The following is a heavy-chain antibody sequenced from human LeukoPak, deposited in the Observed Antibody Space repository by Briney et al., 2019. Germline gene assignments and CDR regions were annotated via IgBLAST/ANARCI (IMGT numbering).Heavy chain of an antibody. D-gene: IGHD3-16*02. CDR3: ARVEDRDYVWGSYRLADY. CDR2: ISAHNGNT. J-gene: IGHJ4*02. V-gene: IGHV1-18*04. Sequence: ASVKVSCKASGCTFTNYGISWVRQAPGQGLEWMGWISAHNGNTNYAQKLQGRVTMTTGTSTTTAYMELRSLRSDDTAVYYCARVEDRDYVWGSYRLADYWGQGTLVTVSS. CDR1: GCTFTNYG.